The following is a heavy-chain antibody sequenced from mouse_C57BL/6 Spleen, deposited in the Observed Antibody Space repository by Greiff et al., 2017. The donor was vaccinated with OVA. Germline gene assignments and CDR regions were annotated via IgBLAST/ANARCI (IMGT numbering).Heavy chain of an antibody. Sequence: EVHLVESGGGLVKPGGSLKLSCAASGFTFSDYGMHWVRQAPEKGLEWVAYISSGSSTIYYADTVKGRFTISRDNAKNTLFLQMTSLRSEDTAMYYCARGTTVLFDYWGQGTTLTVSS. V-gene: IGHV5-17*01. D-gene: IGHD1-1*01. CDR1: GFTFSDYG. CDR2: ISSGSSTI. J-gene: IGHJ2*01. CDR3: ARGTTVLFDY.